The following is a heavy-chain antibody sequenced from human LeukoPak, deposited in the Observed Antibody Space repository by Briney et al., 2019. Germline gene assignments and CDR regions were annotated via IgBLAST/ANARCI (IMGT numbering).Heavy chain of an antibody. CDR3: ARGCGGSPGCYIIDY. CDR2: IWNDGSDK. Sequence: PGRSLRLSCAASGFTFSSHGMHWVRQAPGKGLEWLTIIWNDGSDKDYVDSVKGRFTVSRDNSKNTLYLQMNSLRPEDTAVYYCARGCGGSPGCYIIDYWSQGTLVTVSS. J-gene: IGHJ4*02. V-gene: IGHV3-33*01. CDR1: GFTFSSHG. D-gene: IGHD2-15*01.